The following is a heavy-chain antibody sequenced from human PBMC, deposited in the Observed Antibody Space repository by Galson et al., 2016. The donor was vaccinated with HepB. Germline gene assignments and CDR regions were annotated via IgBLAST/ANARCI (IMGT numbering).Heavy chain of an antibody. Sequence: SVKVSCKASGGSLKRYSTSWVRQVPGQRLEWMGGIIPIFGTTKYAQRFQGRVTITADESTSTAYMELSSLTSEDTAVYYCATSPGTITFDYWGQGTLVAVSS. J-gene: IGHJ4*02. CDR3: ATSPGTITFDY. V-gene: IGHV1-69*13. D-gene: IGHD1-7*01. CDR2: IIPIFGTT. CDR1: GGSLKRYS.